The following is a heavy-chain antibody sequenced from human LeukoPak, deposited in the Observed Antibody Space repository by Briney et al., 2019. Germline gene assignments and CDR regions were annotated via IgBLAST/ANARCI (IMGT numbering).Heavy chain of an antibody. Sequence: GGSLRLSCAASGFTFSSYWMSWVRQAPGKGLEWVANIKQDGSEKYYVDSVEGRFTISRDNAKKSLFLQMNSLRVEDTAVYYCARDMRGDGFDIWGQGTMVTVSS. CDR3: ARDMRGDGFDI. D-gene: IGHD2-2*01. J-gene: IGHJ3*02. CDR1: GFTFSSYW. V-gene: IGHV3-7*04. CDR2: IKQDGSEK.